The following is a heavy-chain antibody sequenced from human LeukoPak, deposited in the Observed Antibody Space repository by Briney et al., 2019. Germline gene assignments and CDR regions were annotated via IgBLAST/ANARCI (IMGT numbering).Heavy chain of an antibody. V-gene: IGHV1-18*01. Sequence: ASVKVSCKASGYTFTHHGITWVRQAPGQGLEWMGCISAYNGDTNYAQEFQGRVTMTTDTSTSTAYMELRSLRSDDTAVYYCARVPSKSSGRYQYFDLWGRGTLVTVSS. D-gene: IGHD6-19*01. CDR2: ISAYNGDT. CDR3: ARVPSKSSGRYQYFDL. J-gene: IGHJ2*01. CDR1: GYTFTHHG.